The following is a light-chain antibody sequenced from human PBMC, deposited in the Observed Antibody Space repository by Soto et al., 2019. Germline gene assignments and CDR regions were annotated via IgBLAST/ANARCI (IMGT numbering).Light chain of an antibody. CDR1: QSISSY. CDR2: AAS. J-gene: IGKJ1*01. V-gene: IGKV1-39*01. CDR3: QQSSEAAWT. Sequence: DIQMTQSPSSLSASVGDRVTITCRASQSISSYLNWYQQKPGKAPKLLIYAASSLQSGVPSRFSGSGSGTDFTLTISSLQPEDFATYYCQQSSEAAWTFGQGTKV.